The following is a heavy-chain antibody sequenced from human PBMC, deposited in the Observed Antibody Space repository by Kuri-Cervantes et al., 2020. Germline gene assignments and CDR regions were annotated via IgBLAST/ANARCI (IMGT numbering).Heavy chain of an antibody. CDR1: GYSFTTYW. Sequence: GGSLRLSCEGSGYSFTTYWIGWVRQMPGKGLEWMGIIYPGDSDTRYSPSFQGQATISVDKSINTAYLQWSSLKASDTAIYYCARSSSWYGNFDLWGRGTLVTVSS. CDR3: ARSSSWYGNFDL. J-gene: IGHJ2*01. D-gene: IGHD6-13*01. V-gene: IGHV5-51*01. CDR2: IYPGDSDT.